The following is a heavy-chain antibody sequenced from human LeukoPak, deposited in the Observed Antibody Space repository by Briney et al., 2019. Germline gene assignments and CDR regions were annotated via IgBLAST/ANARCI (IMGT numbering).Heavy chain of an antibody. D-gene: IGHD3-9*01. J-gene: IGHJ4*02. Sequence: PGGSLRLSCAASGFTFSSYSMNWVRQAPGKGLEWVSSISSSSSYIYYADSVKGRFTISRDNAKNPLYLQMNSLRAEDTAVYYCARDDDILTGYKYYFDYWGQGTLVTVSS. CDR1: GFTFSSYS. CDR3: ARDDDILTGYKYYFDY. CDR2: ISSSSSYI. V-gene: IGHV3-21*01.